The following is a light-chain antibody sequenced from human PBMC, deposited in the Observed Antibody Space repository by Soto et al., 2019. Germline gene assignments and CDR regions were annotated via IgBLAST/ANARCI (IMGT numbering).Light chain of an antibody. CDR2: DAS. CDR1: QSVTNW. Sequence: DIQMTQSPSTLSASVGDRVTITCRASQSVTNWLAWCQQKPGKAPKLLIFDASSLQSGVPSRFSGSGSETEFTLTISGLQPGDSATYYCQQYNSYSPTFGQGTKVDIK. V-gene: IGKV1-5*01. J-gene: IGKJ1*01. CDR3: QQYNSYSPT.